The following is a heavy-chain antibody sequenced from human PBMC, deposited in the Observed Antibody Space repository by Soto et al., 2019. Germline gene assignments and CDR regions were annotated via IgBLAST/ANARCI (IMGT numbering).Heavy chain of an antibody. D-gene: IGHD1-26*01. CDR2: IRNKVNSDTT. CDR3: NRDQVGSYDY. CDR1: GFTFSDHY. J-gene: IGHJ4*02. V-gene: IGHV3-72*01. Sequence: EVQLVESGGGLVQPGGSLRLSCAVSGFTFSDHYMDWVRQAPGKGLEWVGRIRNKVNSDTTEYAASVKGRFTISRDASKNSLYLQMNSLKTEDTAVYYCNRDQVGSYDYWGQGTLVTVSS.